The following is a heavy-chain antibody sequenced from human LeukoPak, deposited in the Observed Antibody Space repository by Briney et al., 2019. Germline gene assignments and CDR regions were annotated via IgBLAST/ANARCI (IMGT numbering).Heavy chain of an antibody. CDR3: ARTPRSITMSGPFDP. CDR2: ISSSSSVI. Sequence: PGGSLRLSCAASGFTFSDYYMSWIRQAPGKGLEWVSYISSSSSVIKYADSVKGRFTISRDNAKNSLYLQMNSLRAEDTAVYYCARTPRSITMSGPFDPWGQGTLVTVSS. CDR1: GFTFSDYY. D-gene: IGHD3-10*02. V-gene: IGHV3-11*01. J-gene: IGHJ5*02.